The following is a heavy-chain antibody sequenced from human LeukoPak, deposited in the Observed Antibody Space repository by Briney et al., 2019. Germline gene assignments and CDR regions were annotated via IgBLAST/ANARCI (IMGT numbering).Heavy chain of an antibody. CDR1: GFTFSTYW. CDR3: ARNKWELREQPSDC. CDR2: IKQHGSEK. Sequence: QSGGSLRLSCAASGFTFSTYWMSWVRQAPGKGLEWVANIKQHGSEKYYVDSVKGRFTISRDNAKNSLYLQMNSLRAEDTAVYYCARNKWELREQPSDCWGQGTLVTVSS. D-gene: IGHD1-26*01. V-gene: IGHV3-7*01. J-gene: IGHJ4*02.